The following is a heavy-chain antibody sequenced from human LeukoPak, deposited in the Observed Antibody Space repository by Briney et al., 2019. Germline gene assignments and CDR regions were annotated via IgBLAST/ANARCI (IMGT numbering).Heavy chain of an antibody. V-gene: IGHV3-21*05. Sequence: GGSLRLSRAASGFTFSSYEMNWVRQAPGKGLEWVSYISSSSSYIYYADSVKGRFTISRDNAKNSLYLQMNSLRAEDTAVYYCARGGDILTGLSDYWGQGTLVTVSS. J-gene: IGHJ4*02. CDR2: ISSSSSYI. D-gene: IGHD3-9*01. CDR3: ARGGDILTGLSDY. CDR1: GFTFSSYE.